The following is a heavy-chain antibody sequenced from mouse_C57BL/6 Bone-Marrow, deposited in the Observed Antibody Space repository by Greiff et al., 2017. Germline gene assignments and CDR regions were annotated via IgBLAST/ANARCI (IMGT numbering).Heavy chain of an antibody. CDR3: GRYISLPHAMGY. D-gene: IGHD2-10*01. Sequence: EVMLVESGGGLVQPGGSLSLSCAASGFTFTDYYMSWVRQPPGKALEWLGFIRNKANGYTTEYSASVKGRFTISRDNSQSILYLQMNALRAEDSATYYCGRYISLPHAMGYWGQGTSDTVSS. CDR2: IRNKANGYTT. V-gene: IGHV7-3*01. CDR1: GFTFTDYY. J-gene: IGHJ4*01.